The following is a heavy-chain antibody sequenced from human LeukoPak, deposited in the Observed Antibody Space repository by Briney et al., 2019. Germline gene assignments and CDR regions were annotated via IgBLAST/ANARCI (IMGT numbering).Heavy chain of an antibody. D-gene: IGHD2-15*01. V-gene: IGHV1-46*01. Sequence: ASVKVSCKASGYTFTSYYMHWVRQAPGQGLEWMGIINPSGGSTSYAQKFQGRVTMTGDMSTSTVYMELSSLRSEDTAVYYCAGDGPTDIVVVVTDDAFDIWGQGTMVTVSS. J-gene: IGHJ3*02. CDR1: GYTFTSYY. CDR2: INPSGGST. CDR3: AGDGPTDIVVVVTDDAFDI.